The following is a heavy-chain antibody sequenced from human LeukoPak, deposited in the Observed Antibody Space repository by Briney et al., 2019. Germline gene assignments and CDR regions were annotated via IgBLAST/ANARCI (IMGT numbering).Heavy chain of an antibody. CDR2: ISSSGSYM. Sequence: GGSLRLSCAASGLTGSHNYVSWVRQAPGKGLEWVSSISSSGSYMYYADSVKGRFTISRDNAKNSLYLQMNSLRAEDTAVYYCARLTNLDYWGQGTLVTVSS. D-gene: IGHD4/OR15-4a*01. CDR3: ARLTNLDY. CDR1: GLTGSHNY. V-gene: IGHV3-21*01. J-gene: IGHJ4*02.